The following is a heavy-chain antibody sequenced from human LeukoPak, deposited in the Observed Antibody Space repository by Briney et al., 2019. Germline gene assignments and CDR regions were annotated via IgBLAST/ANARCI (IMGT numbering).Heavy chain of an antibody. CDR3: ARHDAVSSY. J-gene: IGHJ4*02. D-gene: IGHD1-1*01. V-gene: IGHV4-34*01. CDR1: GGSFSGYY. CDR2: INHSGST. Sequence: SETLSLTCAVHGGSFSGYYWSWIRQPPGKGLEWIGEINHSGSTNYNPSLKSRVTISVDTSKNQFSLKLSSVTAADTAVYYCARHDAVSSYWGQGTLVTVSS.